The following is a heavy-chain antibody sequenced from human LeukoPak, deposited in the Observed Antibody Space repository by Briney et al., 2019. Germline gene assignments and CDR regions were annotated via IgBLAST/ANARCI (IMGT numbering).Heavy chain of an antibody. CDR1: GGSISSGDYY. J-gene: IGHJ5*02. CDR2: IYYSGST. V-gene: IGHV4-30-4*01. Sequence: SQTLSLTCTVSGGSISSGDYYWSWIRQPPGKGLEWIGYIYYSGSTYYNPSLKSRVTISVDTSKNQFSLKLSSVTAADTAVYYCARGWYQQRWFDPWGQGTLVTVSS. D-gene: IGHD2-2*01. CDR3: ARGWYQQRWFDP.